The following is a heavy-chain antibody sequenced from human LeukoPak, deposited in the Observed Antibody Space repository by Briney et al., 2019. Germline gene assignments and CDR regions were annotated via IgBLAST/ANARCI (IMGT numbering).Heavy chain of an antibody. CDR3: AREWYYYDSSGETINYFDY. V-gene: IGHV3-74*01. Sequence: GGSLRLSCAASGFTFSSYWMHWVRQAPGKGLVWVSRINSDGSSTSYADSVKGRFTISRDNAKNTLYLQMNSLRAEDTAVYYCAREWYYYDSSGETINYFDYWGQGTLVTVSS. D-gene: IGHD3-22*01. CDR2: INSDGSST. CDR1: GFTFSSYW. J-gene: IGHJ4*02.